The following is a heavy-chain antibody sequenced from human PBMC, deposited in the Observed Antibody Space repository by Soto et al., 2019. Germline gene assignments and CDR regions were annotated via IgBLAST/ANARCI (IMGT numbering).Heavy chain of an antibody. J-gene: IGHJ4*02. V-gene: IGHV4-30-4*01. CDR3: ASGLSGDKVDQ. CDR2: IYNSGNT. Sequence: QVQLQESGPGLVKPSQTLSLTCTVSGGSISDGAYYWSWIRQPPGKGLEWIGHIYNSGNTYNNPSLRSRLTISLDTSKSQFSLNLNSVTAADTAVYCCASGLSGDKVDQWGQGTLVTVSS. CDR1: GGSISDGAYY. D-gene: IGHD2-21*01.